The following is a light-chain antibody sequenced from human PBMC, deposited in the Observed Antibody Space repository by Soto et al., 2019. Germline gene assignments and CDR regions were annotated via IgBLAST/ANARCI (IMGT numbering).Light chain of an antibody. V-gene: IGKV3-20*01. CDR3: QQYGSSPQT. CDR1: QSVSSY. Sequence: EIVLTQSPGTLSLSPGERATLSCRASQSVSSYLAWYQHKPGQAPRLLIYVTSSRATGIPDRFTGSGSGTDFTLTISRLEPEDFAVYYCQQYGSSPQTFGQGTKVDI. J-gene: IGKJ1*01. CDR2: VTS.